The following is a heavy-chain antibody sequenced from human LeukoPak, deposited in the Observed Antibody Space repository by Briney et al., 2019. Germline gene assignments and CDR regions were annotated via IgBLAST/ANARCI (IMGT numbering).Heavy chain of an antibody. V-gene: IGHV3-23*01. CDR1: GFTFSNDG. CDR2: ISTGGDNT. D-gene: IGHD3-16*02. CDR3: AKEKGPRLPLDY. Sequence: PLGCLRLSCAAPGFTFSNDGMGWVRQAPGEGREWVSAISTGGDNTYYANSVRGRFTISRDIPRTTLYLQMNTRRAEDTAQYFCAKEKGPRLPLDYWGQGTLVTVSS. J-gene: IGHJ4*02.